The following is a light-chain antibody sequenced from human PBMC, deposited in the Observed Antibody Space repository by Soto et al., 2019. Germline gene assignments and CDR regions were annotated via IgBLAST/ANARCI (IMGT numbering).Light chain of an antibody. CDR2: EVT. V-gene: IGLV2-14*01. CDR3: NSYTLSKTVI. J-gene: IGLJ2*01. Sequence: QSALTQPASVSGSPGQSITISCSGTSSDVGAHDFVSWYQHHPDKAPKVIIFEVTKRPSGVSGRFSGSKTGNTASLTISGLQAEDEADYYCNSYTLSKTVIFGGGTKLTVL. CDR1: SSDVGAHDF.